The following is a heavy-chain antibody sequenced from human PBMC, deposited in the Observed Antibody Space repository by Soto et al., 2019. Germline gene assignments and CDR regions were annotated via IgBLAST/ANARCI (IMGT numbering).Heavy chain of an antibody. CDR3: ATGANFYYDTSRY. Sequence: GGSLRLSCAAPGFTFSIYTLHRVRQAPGKGLEWVAVMSPNGNNQYYADSVKGRFTISRDASKSTLYLQMTSLRPDDTAVYYCATGANFYYDTSRYWGQGTLVPFSS. D-gene: IGHD3-22*01. V-gene: IGHV3-30-3*01. J-gene: IGHJ4*02. CDR2: MSPNGNNQ. CDR1: GFTFSIYT.